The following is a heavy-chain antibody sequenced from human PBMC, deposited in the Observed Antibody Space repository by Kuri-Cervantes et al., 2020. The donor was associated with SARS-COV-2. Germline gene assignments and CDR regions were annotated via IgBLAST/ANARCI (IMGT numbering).Heavy chain of an antibody. V-gene: IGHV3-23*01. J-gene: IGHJ4*02. CDR3: TTDNVLPLRYFDWLLRFSEDY. CDR1: GFTFSNYA. CDR2: ISWNSGSK. D-gene: IGHD3-9*01. Sequence: GGSLRLSCAASGFTFSNYAMTWVRQVPGKGLEWVSGISWNSGSKGYADSVKGRFTISRDNSKNTLYLQMNSLRAEDTAVYYCTTDNVLPLRYFDWLLRFSEDYWGQGTLVTVSS.